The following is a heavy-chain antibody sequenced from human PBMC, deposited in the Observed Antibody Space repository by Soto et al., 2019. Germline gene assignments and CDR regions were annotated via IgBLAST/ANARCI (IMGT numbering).Heavy chain of an antibody. V-gene: IGHV1-69*01. CDR2: IIPIFGTA. J-gene: IGHJ4*02. CDR1: GGTFSSYS. D-gene: IGHD1-26*01. CDR3: ARDGGRHSGGIDY. Sequence: QVQLVQSGAEVKKPGSSVKVSCKASGGTFSSYSINWVRQAPGQGLEWMGEIIPIFGTATYAQKFQGRVTITAAESTSTAYMELSSLRSEDTAVYYCARDGGRHSGGIDYWGQGPLVTVSS.